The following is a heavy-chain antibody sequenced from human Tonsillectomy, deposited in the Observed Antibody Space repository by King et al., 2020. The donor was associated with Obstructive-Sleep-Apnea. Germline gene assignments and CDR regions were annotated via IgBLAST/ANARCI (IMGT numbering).Heavy chain of an antibody. CDR1: GGSFRGYY. CDR2: INHSGRT. CDR3: ASARYYDSSGYPDY. J-gene: IGHJ4*02. V-gene: IGHV4-34*01. Sequence: VQLQQWGAGLLKPSETLSLTCAVYGGSFRGYYWSWIRQPPGKGLEWFGEINHSGRTNYNPSLKSRVTISVDTSKNQFSLKLGRVTAADTAVYYCASARYYDSSGYPDYWGQGTLVTVSS. D-gene: IGHD3-22*01.